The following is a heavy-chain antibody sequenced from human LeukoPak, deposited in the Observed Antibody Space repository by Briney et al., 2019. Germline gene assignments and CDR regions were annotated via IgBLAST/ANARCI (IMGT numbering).Heavy chain of an antibody. CDR2: IYYSGST. J-gene: IGHJ4*02. V-gene: IGHV4-59*01. CDR1: GGSISSYY. Sequence: PSETLSLTCTVSGGSISSYYWSWIRQPPGKGLEWIGYIYYSGSTNYNPSLKSRVTISVDTSKNQFSLKLSSVTAADTAVYHCAGTYYDFWSGYYGPIDYWGQGTLVTVSS. CDR3: AGTYYDFWSGYYGPIDY. D-gene: IGHD3-3*01.